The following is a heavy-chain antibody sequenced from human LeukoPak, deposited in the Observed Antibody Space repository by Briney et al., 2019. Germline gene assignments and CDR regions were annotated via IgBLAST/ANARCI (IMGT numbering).Heavy chain of an antibody. CDR1: GFTFSSYS. V-gene: IGHV3-48*02. CDR2: ISSSSTI. D-gene: IGHD3-22*01. CDR3: ARDYYDSSGYNY. J-gene: IGHJ4*02. Sequence: PGGSLRLSCAASGFTFSSYSMNWVRQAPGKGLEWVSYISSSSTIYYADSVKGRFTISRDNAKNSLYLQMNSLRDEDTAVYYCARDYYDSSGYNYWGQGTLVTVSS.